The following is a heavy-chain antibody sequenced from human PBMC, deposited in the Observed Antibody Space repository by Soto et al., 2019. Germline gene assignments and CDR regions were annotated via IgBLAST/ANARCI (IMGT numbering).Heavy chain of an antibody. CDR1: RFAVSRHV. Sequence: LRSGCAESRFAVSRHVLHCVGQAPGKGLEWVAVIWYDGSNKYYADSVKGRFTISRDNSKDILNLQMNSLRAEDTAVYYCARWGDDKKLSHWGQGTLVTVPS. V-gene: IGHV3-33*01. CDR2: IWYDGSNK. J-gene: IGHJ4*02. CDR3: ARWGDDKKLSH. D-gene: IGHD3-16*01.